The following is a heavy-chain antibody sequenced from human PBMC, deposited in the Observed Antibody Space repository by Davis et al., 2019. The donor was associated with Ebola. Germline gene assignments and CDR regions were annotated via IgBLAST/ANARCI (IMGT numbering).Heavy chain of an antibody. V-gene: IGHV4-30-2*01. D-gene: IGHD6-19*01. Sequence: MPSETLSLTCAVSGGSISSGGYSWSWIRQPPGKGLEWIGYIYHSGSTYYNPSLKSRVTISVDRSKNQFSLKLSSVTAADTAVYYCAREQWLVKYFDYWGQGTLVTVSS. CDR2: IYHSGST. J-gene: IGHJ4*02. CDR1: GGSISSGGYS. CDR3: AREQWLVKYFDY.